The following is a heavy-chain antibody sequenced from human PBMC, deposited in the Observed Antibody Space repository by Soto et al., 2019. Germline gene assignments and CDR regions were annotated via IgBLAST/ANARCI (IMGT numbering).Heavy chain of an antibody. CDR2: VYHTGAT. Sequence: QMHLQESGPGLVTPSETLSLTCTVSVASISSSYWSWIRQSPEKGLEWIAYVYHTGATNYNPSLKRRVPISLDTSKGQFSLNLTSLTTADTDVYFCARGGNSYSGVASGVGGFDYGGQGSLVTVSS. J-gene: IGHJ4*02. V-gene: IGHV4-59*01. CDR3: ARGGNSYSGVASGVGGFDY. D-gene: IGHD5-12*01. CDR1: VASISSSY.